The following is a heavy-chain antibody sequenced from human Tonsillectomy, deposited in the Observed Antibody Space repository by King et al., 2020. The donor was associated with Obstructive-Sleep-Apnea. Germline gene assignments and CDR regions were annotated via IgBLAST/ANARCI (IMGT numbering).Heavy chain of an antibody. Sequence: VQLVESGGGLVKPGGSLRLSCAASGFTFSSYSMNWVRQAPGKGLEWVSSITSSSSYIYYADSVKGRFTISRDNAKNSLFLQMNSLRAEDTAVYYCARDIGGGYGSGSYSPLGLSYYYGMDVWGQGTTVTVSS. V-gene: IGHV3-21*01. CDR3: ARDIGGGYGSGSYSPLGLSYYYGMDV. CDR1: GFTFSSYS. J-gene: IGHJ6*02. D-gene: IGHD3-10*01. CDR2: ITSSSSYI.